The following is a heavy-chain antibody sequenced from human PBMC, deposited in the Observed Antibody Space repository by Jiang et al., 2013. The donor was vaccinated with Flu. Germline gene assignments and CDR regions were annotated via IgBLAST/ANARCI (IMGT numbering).Heavy chain of an antibody. CDR2: IYYSGAT. J-gene: IGHJ5*02. CDR1: GGSISSGGYY. D-gene: IGHD1-14*01. Sequence: GSGLVKPSQTLSLTCTVSGGSISSGGYYWSWIRQHTGKGLEWIGYIYYSGATYYNPSLKSRVTISIDTSKNQFSLKLSSLTAADTAVYYCARDIPGLRLASANWFDPWGQGTLVTVSS. V-gene: IGHV4-31*03. CDR3: ARDIPGLRLASANWFDP.